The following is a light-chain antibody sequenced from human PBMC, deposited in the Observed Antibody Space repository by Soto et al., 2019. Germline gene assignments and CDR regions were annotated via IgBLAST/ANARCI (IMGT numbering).Light chain of an antibody. CDR1: SIDVGGYNY. CDR3: SSYTSSSTYV. V-gene: IGLV2-14*01. J-gene: IGLJ1*01. CDR2: DVS. Sequence: QSVLTQPASVSGSPGHSIPIPCTGTSIDVGGYNYVSWYQQHPGKAPKLMIYDVSNRPSGVSNRFSGSKSGNTASLTISGLQAEDEADYYCSSYTSSSTYVFGTGTKVTVL.